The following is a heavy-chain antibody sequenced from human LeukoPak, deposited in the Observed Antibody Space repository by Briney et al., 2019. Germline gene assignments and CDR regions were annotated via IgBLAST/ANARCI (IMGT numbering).Heavy chain of an antibody. J-gene: IGHJ4*02. CDR2: INHSGST. CDR3: ARGPSRYSSGWYNLRFDY. V-gene: IGHV4-34*01. CDR1: GGSFSGYY. D-gene: IGHD6-19*01. Sequence: PSETLSLTCAVYGGSFSGYYWSWIRQPPEKGLEWIGEINHSGSTNYNPSLKSRVTISVDTSKNQFSLKLSSVTAADTAVYYCARGPSRYSSGWYNLRFDYWGQGTLVTVSS.